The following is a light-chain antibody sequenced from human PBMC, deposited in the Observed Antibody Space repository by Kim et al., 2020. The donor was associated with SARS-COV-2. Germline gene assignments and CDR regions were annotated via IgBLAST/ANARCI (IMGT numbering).Light chain of an antibody. CDR3: QQSYSAPYT. CDR2: GVF. CDR1: QQISIY. V-gene: IGKV1-39*01. Sequence: DIQMTQSPSSLSASVADRVTITCRTSQQISIYLNWYQQKPGKAPKLLVYGVFNLASGVPSRFSGSGSRTEFTLTISSLQPEVFATYYCQQSYSAPYTFGQGTKLEI. J-gene: IGKJ2*01.